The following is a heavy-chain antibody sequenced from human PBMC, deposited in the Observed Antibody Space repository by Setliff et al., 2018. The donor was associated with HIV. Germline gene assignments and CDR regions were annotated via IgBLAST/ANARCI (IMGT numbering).Heavy chain of an antibody. CDR2: IIPIFGTA. CDR1: GYTFTSYD. V-gene: IGHV1-69*13. CDR3: ARPRSSGYSPSDAFDI. Sequence: SVKVSCKASGYTFTSYDISWVRQAPGQGLEWMGGIIPIFGTANYAQKFQGRVTITADESTSTAYMELSSLRSEDTAVYYCARPRSSGYSPSDAFDIWGQGTMVTVSS. D-gene: IGHD5-18*01. J-gene: IGHJ3*02.